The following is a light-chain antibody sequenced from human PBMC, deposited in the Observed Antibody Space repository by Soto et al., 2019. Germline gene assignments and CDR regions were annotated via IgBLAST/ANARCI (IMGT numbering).Light chain of an antibody. Sequence: EIVLTQSPATLSLSPGERATLSCRASQSVSSYLAWYQQKPGQAPRLLIYDASSRASGIPARFSGSGSGTDLTLTISRLEPEDFAVYYCQQRGNWPWTFGQGTKVEIK. J-gene: IGKJ1*01. CDR2: DAS. V-gene: IGKV3-11*01. CDR3: QQRGNWPWT. CDR1: QSVSSY.